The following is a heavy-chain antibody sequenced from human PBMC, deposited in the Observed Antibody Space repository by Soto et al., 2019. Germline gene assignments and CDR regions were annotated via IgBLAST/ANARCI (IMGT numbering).Heavy chain of an antibody. J-gene: IGHJ4*02. CDR3: GRGRGSCPFDY. D-gene: IGHD1-26*01. V-gene: IGHV3-21*01. Sequence: GGSLRLSCAASGFTFSSYSMNWVRQAPGKGLEWVSSISSSSSYIYYADSVKGRFTISRDNAKNSLYLQMNSLRAEDTAVYYCGRGRGSCPFDYWGQGTRVIVSS. CDR2: ISSSSSYI. CDR1: GFTFSSYS.